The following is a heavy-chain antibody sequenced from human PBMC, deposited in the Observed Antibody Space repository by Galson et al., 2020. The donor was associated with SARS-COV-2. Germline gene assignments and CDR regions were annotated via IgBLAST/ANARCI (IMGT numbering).Heavy chain of an antibody. Sequence: ASVKVSCKASGYTFTSHGISWVRQPPGQGLEWMGWISTYNGDTYYAPKVQGRITMNTDTSTSTAYIELKSLRSDESVVFYCVRDFWYYASWSVYWGRGALVAVSS. CDR1: GYTFTSHG. J-gene: IGHJ4*02. CDR2: ISTYNGDT. D-gene: IGHD3-10*01. CDR3: VRDFWYYASWSVY. V-gene: IGHV1-18*01.